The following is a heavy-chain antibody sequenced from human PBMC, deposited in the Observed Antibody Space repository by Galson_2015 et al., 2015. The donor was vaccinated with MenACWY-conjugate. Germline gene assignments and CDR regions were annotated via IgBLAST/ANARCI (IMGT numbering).Heavy chain of an antibody. CDR3: ARDVYYDSVWGRYYYYGLDV. CDR2: IKHDGSET. Sequence: SLRLSCAVSGFSFSSYWMSWVRQDPGKGLEWVANIKHDGSETYYVDSVKGRFTISRDNAKNALYLQMNSLRAEDTAVYYCARDVYYDSVWGRYYYYGLDVWGQGTTVTVSS. CDR1: GFSFSSYW. V-gene: IGHV3-7*03. D-gene: IGHD3-16*01. J-gene: IGHJ6*02.